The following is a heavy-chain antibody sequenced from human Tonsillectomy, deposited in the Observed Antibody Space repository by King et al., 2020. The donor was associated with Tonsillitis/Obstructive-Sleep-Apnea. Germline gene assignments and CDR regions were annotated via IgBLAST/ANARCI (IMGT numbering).Heavy chain of an antibody. D-gene: IGHD2-2*01. CDR1: GFTVSSNY. CDR3: ARDFGGPAYCSSTSCPLGY. V-gene: IGHV3-53*01. Sequence: VQLVESGGGLIQPGGSLRLSCAASGFTVSSNYMSWVRQAPGKGLEWVSGIYSGGSTYYADSVKGRFTISRDNSRNTLYLQINNLRAEDTAVYYCARDFGGPAYCSSTSCPLGYWGQGTLVTVSS. CDR2: IYSGGST. J-gene: IGHJ4*02.